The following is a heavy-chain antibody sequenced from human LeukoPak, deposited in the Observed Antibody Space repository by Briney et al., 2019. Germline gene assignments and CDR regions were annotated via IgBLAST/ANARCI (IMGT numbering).Heavy chain of an antibody. Sequence: PGGSLRLSCAASGFTFSSYGMHWVRQAPGKGLEWVAVISYDGSNKHYADSVKGRFTISRDNSKNTPYLQMNSLRAEDTAVYYCAKSPYYYDSSGYYPDYWGQGTLVTVSS. CDR2: ISYDGSNK. CDR3: AKSPYYYDSSGYYPDY. D-gene: IGHD3-22*01. J-gene: IGHJ4*02. V-gene: IGHV3-30*18. CDR1: GFTFSSYG.